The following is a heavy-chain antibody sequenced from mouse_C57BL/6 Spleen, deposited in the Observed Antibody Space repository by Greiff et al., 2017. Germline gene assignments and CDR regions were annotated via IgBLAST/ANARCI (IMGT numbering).Heavy chain of an antibody. Sequence: VHLVESGPELVKPGASVKLSCKASGYAFSSSWMNWVKQRPGQGLEWIGRIYPGDGNTNYNGKFKGKATLTVDKSSSTAYMQLSSLTSEDSAVYFCARTLITTVVAPFLDYWGQGTTLTVSS. D-gene: IGHD1-1*01. J-gene: IGHJ2*01. CDR1: GYAFSSSW. V-gene: IGHV1-82*01. CDR2: IYPGDGNT. CDR3: ARTLITTVVAPFLDY.